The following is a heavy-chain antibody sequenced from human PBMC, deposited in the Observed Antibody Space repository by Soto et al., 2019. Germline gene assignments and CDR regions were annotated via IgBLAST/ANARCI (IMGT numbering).Heavy chain of an antibody. CDR1: GDVFRSYG. D-gene: IGHD3-3*01. J-gene: IGHJ6*02. Sequence: SVKVSCKASGDVFRSYGINWVRQAPGQGLEWMGGIIPIFGTANYAQKFQGRVTITADESTSTAYMELSSLRSEDTAVYYCARGGPPVLRFFYYYGMDVWGQGTTVTVSS. V-gene: IGHV1-69*13. CDR2: IIPIFGTA. CDR3: ARGGPPVLRFFYYYGMDV.